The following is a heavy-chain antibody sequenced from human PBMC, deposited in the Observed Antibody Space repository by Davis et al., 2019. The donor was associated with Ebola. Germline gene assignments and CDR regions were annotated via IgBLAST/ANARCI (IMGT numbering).Heavy chain of an antibody. D-gene: IGHD6-19*01. V-gene: IGHV4-34*01. Sequence: MPSETLSLTCTVSGGSISSYYWSWIRQPPGKGLEWIGEINHSGSTNYNPSLKSRVTISVDTSKNQFSLKLSSVTAADTAVYYCARVLVFAVAGTFDYWGQGTLVTVSS. CDR1: GGSISSYY. CDR3: ARVLVFAVAGTFDY. J-gene: IGHJ4*02. CDR2: INHSGST.